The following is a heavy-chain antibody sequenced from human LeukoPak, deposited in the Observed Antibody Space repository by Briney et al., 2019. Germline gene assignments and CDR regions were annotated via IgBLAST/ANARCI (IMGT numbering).Heavy chain of an antibody. V-gene: IGHV4-59*08. D-gene: IGHD3-9*01. J-gene: IGHJ4*02. Sequence: SETLSLTCTVSGGSISSYYWSWIRQPPGKGLEWIGYIYYSGSTNYNPSLKSRVTISVDTPKSQFSLKLSSVTAADTAVYYCARFRDILTGYYFDYWGQGTLVTVSS. CDR3: ARFRDILTGYYFDY. CDR2: IYYSGST. CDR1: GGSISSYY.